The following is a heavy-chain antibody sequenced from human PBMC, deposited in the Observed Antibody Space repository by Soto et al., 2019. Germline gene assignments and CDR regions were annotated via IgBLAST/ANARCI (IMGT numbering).Heavy chain of an antibody. D-gene: IGHD6-13*01. CDR3: VRRHVSATGIDCFDP. V-gene: IGHV1-3*01. Sequence: ASVKVSCKASGYTFTSYGIHWVRQAPGQRLEWMGWLNAANGDTKYSPKFQGRVTITRDTSASTAYMELTSLRSEDTAVYYCVRRHVSATGIDCFDPWGQGTLVTVSS. CDR1: GYTFTSYG. J-gene: IGHJ5*02. CDR2: LNAANGDT.